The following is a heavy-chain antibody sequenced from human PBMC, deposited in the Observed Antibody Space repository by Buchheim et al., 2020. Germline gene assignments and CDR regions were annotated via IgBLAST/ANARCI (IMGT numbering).Heavy chain of an antibody. CDR1: GGSFSGYY. V-gene: IGHV4-34*01. CDR3: ARGGLMGYSYGSRYYYYGMDV. Sequence: QVQLQQWGAGLLKPSETLSLTCAAYGGSFSGYYWSWIRQPPGKGLEWIGEINHSGSTNYNPSLKSRVTISVDTSKNQFSLKLSSVTAADTAVYYCARGGLMGYSYGSRYYYYGMDVWGQGTT. D-gene: IGHD5-18*01. J-gene: IGHJ6*02. CDR2: INHSGST.